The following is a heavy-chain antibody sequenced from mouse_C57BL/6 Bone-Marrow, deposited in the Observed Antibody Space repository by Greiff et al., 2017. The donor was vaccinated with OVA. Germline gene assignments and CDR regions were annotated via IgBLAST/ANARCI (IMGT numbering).Heavy chain of an antibody. D-gene: IGHD1-1*01. J-gene: IGHJ1*03. CDR3: AIDYDGSRLGWYFDV. Sequence: QVQLQQPGAELVKPGASVKLSCKASGYTFTSYWMHWVKQRPGQGLEWIGMIHPNSGSTNYNEKFKSKATLTVDKSSSTAYMQLSSLTSEDSAVYYCAIDYDGSRLGWYFDVWGTGTTVTVSS. CDR2: IHPNSGST. CDR1: GYTFTSYW. V-gene: IGHV1-64*01.